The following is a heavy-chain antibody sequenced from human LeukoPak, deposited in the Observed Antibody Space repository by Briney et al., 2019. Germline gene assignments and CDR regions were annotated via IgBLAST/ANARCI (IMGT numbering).Heavy chain of an antibody. CDR3: AKDYQRAYYYGSGFDY. CDR1: GFTFSSYA. V-gene: IGHV3-30*04. CDR2: ISYDGSNK. J-gene: IGHJ4*02. Sequence: PGGSLRLSCAASGFTFSSYAMHWVRQAPGKGLEWVAVISYDGSNKYYADSVKGRFTISRDNSKNTLYLQMNSLRAEDTAIYYCAKDYQRAYYYGSGFDYWGQGTLVTVSS. D-gene: IGHD3-10*01.